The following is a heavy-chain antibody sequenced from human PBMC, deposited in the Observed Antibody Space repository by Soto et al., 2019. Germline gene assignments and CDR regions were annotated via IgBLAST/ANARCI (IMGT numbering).Heavy chain of an antibody. J-gene: IGHJ4*02. CDR2: INHSGST. Sequence: PSETLSLTCAVYGGSFSGYYWSWIRQPPGKGLEWIGEINHSGSTNYNPSLKSRVTISVDTSKNQFSLKLSSVTAADTAVYYCANTAAGIPTATYYFDYWGQGTLVTVSS. V-gene: IGHV4-34*01. CDR3: ANTAAGIPTATYYFDY. D-gene: IGHD6-13*01. CDR1: GGSFSGYY.